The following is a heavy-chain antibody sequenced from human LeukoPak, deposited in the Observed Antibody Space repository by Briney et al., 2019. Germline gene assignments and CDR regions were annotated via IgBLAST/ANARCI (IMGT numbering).Heavy chain of an antibody. CDR2: IGYGGTPT. Sequence: GGSLRLSCAASGFTFSNSAMNWVRQAPGKGLEWVSAIGYGGTPTYYADSVKGRFTISRDNSKNTLYLQMNSLRAEDTALYYCAKDHCSGSSCGPAWGYRGQGTLVTVSS. D-gene: IGHD2-15*01. CDR1: GFTFSNSA. V-gene: IGHV3-23*01. J-gene: IGHJ4*02. CDR3: AKDHCSGSSCGPAWGY.